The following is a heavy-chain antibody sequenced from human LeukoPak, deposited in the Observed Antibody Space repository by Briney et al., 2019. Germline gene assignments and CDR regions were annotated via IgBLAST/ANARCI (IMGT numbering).Heavy chain of an antibody. CDR1: GFTFSSYG. Sequence: GGSLRLSCAASGFTFSSYGMHWVRQAPGKGLEWVAFIRYDGSNKYYADSMKGRFTISRDNSKNTLYLQMNSLRAEDTAVYYCATSGIAAAGAYFDYWGQGTLVTVSS. D-gene: IGHD6-13*01. V-gene: IGHV3-30*02. J-gene: IGHJ4*02. CDR2: IRYDGSNK. CDR3: ATSGIAAAGAYFDY.